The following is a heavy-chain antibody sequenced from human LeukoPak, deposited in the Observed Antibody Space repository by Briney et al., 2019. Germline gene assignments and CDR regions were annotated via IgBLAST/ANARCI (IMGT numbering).Heavy chain of an antibody. CDR1: GFTFSSYS. Sequence: PGGSLRLSCAASGFTFSSYSMNWVRQAPGKGLEWVSSISSSSSYIYYAYSVMGRFTISRDNSKNTLYLQLNSLRAEDTAVYYCAKSGLNRFDYWGQGTLVTVSS. CDR3: AKSGLNRFDY. CDR2: ISSSSSYI. V-gene: IGHV3-21*04. J-gene: IGHJ4*02. D-gene: IGHD2-15*01.